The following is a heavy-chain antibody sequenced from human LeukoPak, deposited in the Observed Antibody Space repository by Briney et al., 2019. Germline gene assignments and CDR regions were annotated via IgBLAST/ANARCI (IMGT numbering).Heavy chain of an antibody. D-gene: IGHD5-18*01. J-gene: IGHJ4*02. V-gene: IGHV4-39*01. Sequence: KPSETLSLTCTVSGGSISSSSYYWGWIRQPPGKGLEWIGSIYYSGSTYYNPSLKSRVTISVDTSKNQFSLKLSSVTAADTAVYYCARGYRYKNDYWGQGTLVTVSS. CDR1: GGSISSSSYY. CDR3: ARGYRYKNDY. CDR2: IYYSGST.